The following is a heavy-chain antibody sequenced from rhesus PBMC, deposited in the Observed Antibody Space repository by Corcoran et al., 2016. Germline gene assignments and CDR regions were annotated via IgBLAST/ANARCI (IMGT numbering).Heavy chain of an antibody. D-gene: IGHD6-13*01. CDR1: GFTFSSYW. CDR3: AKAIAANIFDY. V-gene: IGHV3-119*01. CDR2: FSSDGRST. Sequence: EVQLVESGGGLVQPGGSLRLSCAASGFTFSSYWMYWVRQAPGKGLEWVSRFSSDGRSTSYSDYVKGRFTISRENAKNALYLQMNSLRAEDTAVYYCAKAIAANIFDYWGQGVLVTVSS. J-gene: IGHJ4*01.